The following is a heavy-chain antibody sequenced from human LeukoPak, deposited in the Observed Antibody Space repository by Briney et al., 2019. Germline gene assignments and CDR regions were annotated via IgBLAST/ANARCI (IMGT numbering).Heavy chain of an antibody. J-gene: IGHJ4*02. CDR3: SILYSSNY. CDR2: ISASGAGT. Sequence: PGGSLRLSCAASAFTFSTYAMSWVRQAPGMGLEWVSGISASGAGTYYADSVRGRFTISRDNSKNTLYLRMHSLRAEDTAVYYCSILYSSNYWGQGTLVTVSS. CDR1: AFTFSTYA. V-gene: IGHV3-23*01. D-gene: IGHD6-13*01.